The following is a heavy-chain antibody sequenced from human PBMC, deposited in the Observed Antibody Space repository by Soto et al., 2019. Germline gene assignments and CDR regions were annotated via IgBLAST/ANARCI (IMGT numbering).Heavy chain of an antibody. CDR1: GFTFSSYW. CDR3: ARDLGDADAFGI. J-gene: IGHJ3*02. Sequence: GGSLRLSCAASGFTFSSYWMHWVRQAPGKGLEWVSSISSSSSYIYYADSVKGRFTISRDNAKNSLYLQMNSLRAEDTAVYYCARDLGDADAFGIWGQGTMVTVSS. CDR2: ISSSSSYI. V-gene: IGHV3-21*01. D-gene: IGHD2-21*01.